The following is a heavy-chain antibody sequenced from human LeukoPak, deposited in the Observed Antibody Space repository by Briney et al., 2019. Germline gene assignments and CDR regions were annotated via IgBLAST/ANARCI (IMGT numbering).Heavy chain of an antibody. D-gene: IGHD3-16*02. V-gene: IGHV3-7*01. CDR3: ARDRTHPDYDYVWGSYRVYYFDY. J-gene: IGHJ4*02. CDR2: IKQDGSEK. Sequence: GGSLRLSCAASGFTFSSYWVHWVRQAPGKGLEWVANIKQDGSEKYYVDSVKGRFTISRDNAKNSLYLQMNSLRAEDTAVYYCARDRTHPDYDYVWGSYRVYYFDYWGQGTLVTVSS. CDR1: GFTFSSYW.